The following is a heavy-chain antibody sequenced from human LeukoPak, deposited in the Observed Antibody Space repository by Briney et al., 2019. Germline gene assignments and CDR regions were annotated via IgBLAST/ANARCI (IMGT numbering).Heavy chain of an antibody. J-gene: IGHJ6*03. D-gene: IGHD1-20*01. CDR3: AKDLHNWNYDYYYYMDV. Sequence: GGSLRLSCAASGFTFSSYGMHWVRQAPGKGLEWVAVISYDGSNKYYADSVKGRFTISRDNSKNTLYLQMNSLRAEDTAVYYCAKDLHNWNYDYYYYMDVWGKGTTVTVSS. CDR1: GFTFSSYG. V-gene: IGHV3-30*18. CDR2: ISYDGSNK.